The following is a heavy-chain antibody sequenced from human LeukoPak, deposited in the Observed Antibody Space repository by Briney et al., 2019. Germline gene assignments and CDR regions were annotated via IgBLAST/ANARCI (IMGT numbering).Heavy chain of an antibody. D-gene: IGHD2-2*01. V-gene: IGHV3-64D*06. CDR3: VKDGYCSSTSCYGGNWFDP. Sequence: GGSLRLSCSASGFTFSSYAMHWVRQAPGKGLEYVSAISSNGGSTYYADSVKGRFTISRDNSKNTLYLQMSSLRAEDTAVYYCVKDGYCSSTSCYGGNWFDPWGQGTLVTVSS. CDR1: GFTFSSYA. J-gene: IGHJ5*02. CDR2: ISSNGGST.